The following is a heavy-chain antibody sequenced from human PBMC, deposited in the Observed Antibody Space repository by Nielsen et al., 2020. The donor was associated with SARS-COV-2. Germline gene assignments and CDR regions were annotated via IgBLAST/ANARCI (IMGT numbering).Heavy chain of an antibody. V-gene: IGHV4-31*03. D-gene: IGHD6-6*01. CDR1: GGSISSGGYY. Sequence: SETLSLTCPVSGGSISSGGYYWSWIRQHPGKGLEWIGYIYYSGSTYYNPSLKSRVTISVDTSKNQFSLKLSSVTAADTAVYYCARVRSSSSVYYYYYMDVWGKGTTVTVSS. J-gene: IGHJ6*03. CDR3: ARVRSSSSVYYYYYMDV. CDR2: IYYSGST.